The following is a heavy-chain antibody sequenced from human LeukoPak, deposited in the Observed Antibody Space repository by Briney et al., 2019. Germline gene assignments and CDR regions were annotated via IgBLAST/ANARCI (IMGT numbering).Heavy chain of an antibody. CDR3: ARNQLRDAFDI. Sequence: PSETLSLTCAVSGGSISSGGYSWSWIRQPPGRGLEWIGYIYHSGSTYYNPSLKSRVTISVDRSKNQFSLKLSSVTAADTAVYYCARNQLRDAFDIWGQGTMVTVSS. CDR2: IYHSGST. CDR1: GGSISSGGYS. J-gene: IGHJ3*02. V-gene: IGHV4-30-2*01. D-gene: IGHD2-2*01.